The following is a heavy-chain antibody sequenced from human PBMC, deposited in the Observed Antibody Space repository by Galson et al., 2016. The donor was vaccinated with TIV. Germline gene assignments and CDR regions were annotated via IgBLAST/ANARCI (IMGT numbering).Heavy chain of an antibody. CDR1: GFGFGDFA. J-gene: IGHJ6*02. D-gene: IGHD3-3*01. Sequence: SLRLSCAASGFGFGDFAMHWVRQAPGKGLEWVSGIGRHGGDIGYGDSVKGRFTISRDNAKNFLYLQMNSLRPEDTALYYCVKDTGEFSSPYYSYGMDVWGQGTTVTVSS. V-gene: IGHV3-9*01. CDR2: IGRHGGDI. CDR3: VKDTGEFSSPYYSYGMDV.